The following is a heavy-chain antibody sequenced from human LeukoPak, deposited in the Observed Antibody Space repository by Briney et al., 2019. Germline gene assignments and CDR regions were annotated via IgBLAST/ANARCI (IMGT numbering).Heavy chain of an antibody. D-gene: IGHD1-26*01. CDR2: IRYDGNSK. Sequence: GGSLRLSCAASGFTFSSSAMHWVRQAPGKGLEWVAFIRYDGNSKYYADSVKGRFTVSRDNSKNTLYLQMNSLRDEDTALYYCAKDPSGTYCGDYWGQGTLVTVSS. V-gene: IGHV3-30*02. J-gene: IGHJ4*02. CDR3: AKDPSGTYCGDY. CDR1: GFTFSSSA.